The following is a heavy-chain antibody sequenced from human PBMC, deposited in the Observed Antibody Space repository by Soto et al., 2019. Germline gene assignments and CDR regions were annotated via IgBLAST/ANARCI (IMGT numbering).Heavy chain of an antibody. CDR2: ISSKRGST. D-gene: IGHD3-3*01. CDR1: GFTFSSYA. J-gene: IGHJ4*02. CDR3: VKDGKIFGVITATYFDY. Sequence: GGSLRLSCSASGFTFSSYAMHWVRQAPGKGLEYVSAISSKRGSTYYVDSVKGRFTISRDNSKNTLHLQMNSLRAEDTAVYYCVKDGKIFGVITATYFDYWGQGTLVTVSS. V-gene: IGHV3-64D*06.